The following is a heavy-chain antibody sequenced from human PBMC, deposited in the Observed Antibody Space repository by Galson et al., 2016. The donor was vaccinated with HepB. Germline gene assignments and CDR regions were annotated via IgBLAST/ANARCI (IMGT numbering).Heavy chain of an antibody. D-gene: IGHD1-26*01. CDR1: GFNFRAAW. CDR3: VTDLEQSGSYIY. CDR2: IHSKSDGGAT. J-gene: IGHJ4*02. V-gene: IGHV3-15*01. Sequence: SLRLSCAASGFNFRAAWMTWIRQPPGKGLEWVGRIHSKSDGGATGYSPPVKGRFSLSRDDSRKTLYLQMNSLKRDDTGVYYCVTDLEQSGSYIYWGQGTLVTVFS.